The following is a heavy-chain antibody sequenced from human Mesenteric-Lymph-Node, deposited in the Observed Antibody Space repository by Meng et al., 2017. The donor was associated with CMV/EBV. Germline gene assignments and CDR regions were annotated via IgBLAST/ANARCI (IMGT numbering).Heavy chain of an antibody. CDR2: IHYTGST. D-gene: IGHD4-17*01. CDR1: YINSISNY. J-gene: IGHJ3*02. V-gene: IGHV4-39*07. Sequence: YINSISNYWGWIRQPPGKGLEWHGSIHYTGSTYYNPSLKSRVTISVDTSKNQFSLKLSSVTAADTAVYYCARPSTVIAARAAFDIWGQGTMVTVSS. CDR3: ARPSTVIAARAAFDI.